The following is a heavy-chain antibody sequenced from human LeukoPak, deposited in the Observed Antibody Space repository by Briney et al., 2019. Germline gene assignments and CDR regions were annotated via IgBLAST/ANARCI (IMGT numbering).Heavy chain of an antibody. D-gene: IGHD3-16*02. V-gene: IGHV4-34*01. CDR3: ARSYDYVWGSYRYTPTFDY. J-gene: IGHJ4*02. CDR1: GGTFSGYY. CDR2: INHSGTT. Sequence: PSGTLSLTCAVYGGTFSGYYWNWIRQPPGEGLEWIGEINHSGTTNYNPSLKTRVTISVDTSKNQFSLKVGSVTAGDTAVYYCARSYDYVWGSYRYTPTFDYWGQGNLVTVSS.